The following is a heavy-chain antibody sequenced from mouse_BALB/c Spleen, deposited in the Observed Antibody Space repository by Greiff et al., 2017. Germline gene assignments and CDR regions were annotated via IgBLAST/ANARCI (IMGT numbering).Heavy chain of an antibody. CDR2: ISDGGSYT. V-gene: IGHV5-4*02. D-gene: IGHD2-1*01. J-gene: IGHJ4*01. CDR1: GFTFSDYY. Sequence: EVQLVESGGGLVKPGGSLKLSCAASGFTFSDYYMYWVRQTPEKRLEWVATISDGGSYTYYPDSVKGRFTISRDNAKNNLYLQMSSLKSEDTAMYYCARDGNYGAMDYWGQGTPVTVSS. CDR3: ARDGNYGAMDY.